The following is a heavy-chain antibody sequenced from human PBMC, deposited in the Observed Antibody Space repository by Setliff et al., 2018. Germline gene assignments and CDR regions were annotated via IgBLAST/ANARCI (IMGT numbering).Heavy chain of an antibody. V-gene: IGHV3-7*01. J-gene: IGHJ5*02. Sequence: GGSLRLSCAASGFTFSSYWMSWVRQAPGKGLEWVANIKQDGSEKYYVDSVKGRFTISRDNAKNSLYLQMNSLRAEDTAVYYCARDVYDFRTGLADPWGQGTLVTVSS. CDR2: IKQDGSEK. D-gene: IGHD3-3*01. CDR3: ARDVYDFRTGLADP. CDR1: GFTFSSYW.